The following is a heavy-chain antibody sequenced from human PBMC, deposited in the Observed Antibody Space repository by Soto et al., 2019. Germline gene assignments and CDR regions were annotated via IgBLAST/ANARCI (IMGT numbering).Heavy chain of an antibody. CDR1: GGSINSYY. Sequence: TSETLSVTCTVSGGSINSYYWSWIRQPPGKGLEWVGYIYYTGSTNYNPSLKSRVTISVDTSKKHFSLKLASVTAADTAEYYCARLDGYSNYMDIWGKGTTVTFSS. V-gene: IGHV4-59*08. D-gene: IGHD2-21*01. CDR2: IYYTGST. J-gene: IGHJ6*03. CDR3: ARLDGYSNYMDI.